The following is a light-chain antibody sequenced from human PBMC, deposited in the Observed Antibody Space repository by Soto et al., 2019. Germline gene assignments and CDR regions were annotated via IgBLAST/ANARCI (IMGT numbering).Light chain of an antibody. V-gene: IGLV4-69*01. Sequence: QLVLTQSPSASASLGASVKLTCTLSSGLSNYAIAWHQQQPEKGPRYLMKLNSDGSHSKGDGIPDRFSGSSSGAERYLTISSLQSDDEADYYCQTWGTGPWVFGGGTQLTVL. CDR1: SGLSNYA. J-gene: IGLJ3*02. CDR3: QTWGTGPWV. CDR2: LNSDGSH.